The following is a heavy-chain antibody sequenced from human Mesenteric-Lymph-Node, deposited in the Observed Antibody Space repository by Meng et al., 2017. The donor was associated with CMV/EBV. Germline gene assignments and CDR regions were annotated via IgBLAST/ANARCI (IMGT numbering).Heavy chain of an antibody. V-gene: IGHV3-48*04. J-gene: IGHJ5*02. CDR3: ARDVWFDP. Sequence: GESLKISCAVSGFTLSRNSMNWVRQAPGMGLEWVSYISSSGRTTNYADSVKGRFTISRDNAQKSLYLQMNSLRSEDTAVYYCARDVWFDPWGQGTLVTVSS. CDR2: ISSSGRTT. CDR1: GFTLSRNS.